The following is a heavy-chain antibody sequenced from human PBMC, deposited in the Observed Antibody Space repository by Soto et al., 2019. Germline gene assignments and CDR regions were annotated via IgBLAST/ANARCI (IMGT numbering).Heavy chain of an antibody. V-gene: IGHV4-59*11. Sequence: PSETLSLTCTVSGGSISDHYWTWIRQPPGKGLEWIGHIYYSGTTNYNPSLESRVTISVDMSKNRISLKLISVTAADTAVYYCSRDRNPSQLFYWGQGALVTVSS. CDR2: IYYSGTT. J-gene: IGHJ4*02. CDR3: SRDRNPSQLFY. CDR1: GGSISDHY.